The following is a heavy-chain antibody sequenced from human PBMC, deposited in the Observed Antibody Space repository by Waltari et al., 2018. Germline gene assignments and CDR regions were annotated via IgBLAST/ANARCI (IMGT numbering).Heavy chain of an antibody. CDR2: IQYDGSKK. CDR3: AKVLDFWSDYSNAFDV. D-gene: IGHD3-3*01. Sequence: QVHLVESGGGVVQPGGSLSLSCSASVFPLRSFGLHWVRQAPGKGLEWVSYIQYDGSKKYYADSVKGRFTIFRDNSKNALYLQMNSLRSEDTALYYCAKVLDFWSDYSNAFDVWGQGTLVSVSS. J-gene: IGHJ3*01. V-gene: IGHV3-30*02. CDR1: VFPLRSFG.